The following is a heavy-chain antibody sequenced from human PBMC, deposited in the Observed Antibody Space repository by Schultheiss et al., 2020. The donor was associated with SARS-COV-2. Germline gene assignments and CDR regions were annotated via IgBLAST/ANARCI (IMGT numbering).Heavy chain of an antibody. D-gene: IGHD5-12*01. V-gene: IGHV4-34*10. Sequence: SETLSLTCAVSGGSFSGHYWTWIRQPPGKGLEWIGEIRHMGYTNYNPSLKSRITMSVDTSKNQFSLKVTSVTAADTAVYYCVASMPNGGDSPYAFDFWGQGTMVTVSS. CDR1: GGSFSGHY. CDR2: IRHMGYT. J-gene: IGHJ3*01. CDR3: VASMPNGGDSPYAFDF.